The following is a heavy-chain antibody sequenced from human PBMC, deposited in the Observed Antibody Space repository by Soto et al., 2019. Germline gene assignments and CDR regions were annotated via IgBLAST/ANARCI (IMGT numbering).Heavy chain of an antibody. CDR2: IWYDGSNK. J-gene: IGHJ6*02. CDR3: ARGPQQQLVPHYYYYGMDV. V-gene: IGHV3-33*01. CDR1: GFTFSSYG. Sequence: PGGSLRLSCAASGFTFSSYGMHWVRQAPGKGLEWVAVIWYDGSNKYYADSAKGRFTISRDNSKNTLYLQMNSLRAEDTAVYYCARGPQQQLVPHYYYYGMDVWGQGTTVTVSS. D-gene: IGHD6-13*01.